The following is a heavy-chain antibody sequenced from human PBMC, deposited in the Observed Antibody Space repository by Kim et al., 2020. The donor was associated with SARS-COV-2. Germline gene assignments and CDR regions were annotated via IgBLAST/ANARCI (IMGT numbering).Heavy chain of an antibody. V-gene: IGHV7-4-1*02. CDR3: AGAAGYCSSTSCPPFYYYYYYMAV. CDR2: INTNTGNP. CDR1: GYTFTSYA. D-gene: IGHD2-2*01. J-gene: IGHJ6*03. Sequence: ASVKVSCKASGYTFTSYAMNWVRQAPGQGLEWMGWINTNTGNPTYAQGFTGRFVFSLDTSGSTAYLQISSLKAEDTAVYYCAGAAGYCSSTSCPPFYYYYYYMAVWGKGTTVAVSS.